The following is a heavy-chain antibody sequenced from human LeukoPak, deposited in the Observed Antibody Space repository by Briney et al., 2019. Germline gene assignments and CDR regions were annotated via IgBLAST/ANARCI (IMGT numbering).Heavy chain of an antibody. Sequence: SETLSCTCAGYGGTFSGYYWSWNRQPPGKGLEWMGKTNHSGSTNYDPSLKSRVTISVATSKDQFSLKLSSMTAADTAVYYCARDPFEVRDYWGQGTLVTVSS. D-gene: IGHD3-16*01. V-gene: IGHV4-34*01. J-gene: IGHJ4*02. CDR1: GGTFSGYY. CDR3: ARDPFEVRDY. CDR2: TNHSGST.